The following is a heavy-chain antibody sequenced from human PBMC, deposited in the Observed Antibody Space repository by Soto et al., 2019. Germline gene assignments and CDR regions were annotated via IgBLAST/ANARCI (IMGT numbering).Heavy chain of an antibody. CDR2: MSAYNGNS. CDR1: GYTFIGHG. V-gene: IGHV1-18*01. Sequence: QVQLVQSGVEVMKPGASVKVSCKASGYTFIGHGISWWRQAAGQGLEWLGRMSAYNGNSNYAQRLQDRITLTRDTSTSTAHMELSSLRSDDTAVYYRAIVAVRFGELYSSFDTRGPGTMLIVSS. J-gene: IGHJ3*02. D-gene: IGHD3-10*01. CDR3: AIVAVRFGELYSSFDT.